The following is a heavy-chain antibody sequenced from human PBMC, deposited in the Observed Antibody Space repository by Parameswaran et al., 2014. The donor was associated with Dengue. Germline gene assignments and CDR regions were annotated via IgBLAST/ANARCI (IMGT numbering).Heavy chain of an antibody. Sequence: VRQAPGKGLEWVSSISSTGSYIYYADSVKGRFTISRDNAKNSLYLQINSLRAEDTAVFYCARASPAYKAYYFGMDVWGQGTTVTVSS. V-gene: IGHV3-21*01. J-gene: IGHJ6*02. D-gene: IGHD3-16*01. CDR2: ISSTGSYI. CDR3: ARASPAYKAYYFGMDV.